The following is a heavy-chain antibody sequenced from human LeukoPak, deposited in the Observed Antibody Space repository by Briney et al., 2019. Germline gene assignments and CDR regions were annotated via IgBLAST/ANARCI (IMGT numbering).Heavy chain of an antibody. CDR3: ASQGGNYYDSSGYSSYYYYYYYMDV. CDR1: GGTFSSYA. Sequence: ASVKVSCKASGGTFSSYAISWVRQAPGQGLEWMGGIIPIFGTANYAQKFQGRVTITADKSTSTAYMGLSSLRSEDTAVYYCASQGGNYYDSSGYSSYYYYYYYMDVWGKGTTVTVSS. CDR2: IIPIFGTA. V-gene: IGHV1-69*06. D-gene: IGHD3-22*01. J-gene: IGHJ6*03.